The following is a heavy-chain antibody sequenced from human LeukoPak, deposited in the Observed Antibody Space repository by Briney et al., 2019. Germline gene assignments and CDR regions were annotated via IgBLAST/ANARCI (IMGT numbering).Heavy chain of an antibody. D-gene: IGHD2-8*01. V-gene: IGHV3-11*01. Sequence: PGGSLRLSCAASGFIISDYYMSWIRQAPGKGLEWVSFISDGGRPLHYADSVKGRFTISRDNAKNSLYLQMNSLRDEDTAVYFCARRYCTPSSCYSDYWGQGALVTVSS. CDR1: GFIISDYY. J-gene: IGHJ4*02. CDR3: ARRYCTPSSCYSDY. CDR2: ISDGGRPL.